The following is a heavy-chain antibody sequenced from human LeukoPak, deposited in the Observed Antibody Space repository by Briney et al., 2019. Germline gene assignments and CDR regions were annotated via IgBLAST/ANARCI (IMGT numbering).Heavy chain of an antibody. CDR2: INSDGSST. D-gene: IGHD3-22*01. Sequence: GGSLRLSCAASGFTFSSYVMHWVRQAPGKGLVWVSRINSDGSSTSYADSVKGRFTISRDNAKNTLYLQMNSLRAEDTAVYYCARDWRDSSGKFPNDAFDIWGQGTMVTVSS. CDR1: GFTFSSYV. J-gene: IGHJ3*02. V-gene: IGHV3-74*01. CDR3: ARDWRDSSGKFPNDAFDI.